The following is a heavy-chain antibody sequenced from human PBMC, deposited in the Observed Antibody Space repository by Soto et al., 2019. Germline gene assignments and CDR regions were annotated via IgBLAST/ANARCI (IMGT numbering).Heavy chain of an antibody. V-gene: IGHV3-30-3*01. D-gene: IGHD6-13*01. CDR3: ARDLVAAAGTAHYY. Sequence: PGGSLRLSCAASGFTFSSYAMHWVRQAPGKGLEWVAVISYDGSNKYYADSVKGRFTISRDNSKNTLYLQMNSLRAEDTAVYYCARDLVAAAGTAHYYWGQGTLVTVSS. CDR2: ISYDGSNK. CDR1: GFTFSSYA. J-gene: IGHJ4*02.